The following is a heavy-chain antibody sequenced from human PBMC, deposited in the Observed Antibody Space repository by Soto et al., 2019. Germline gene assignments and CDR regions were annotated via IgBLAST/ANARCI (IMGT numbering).Heavy chain of an antibody. D-gene: IGHD2-15*01. V-gene: IGHV4-39*02. CDR1: GVSIHNSHSF. CDR2: VYYSGGS. CDR3: GRVVEGATRHTDSDS. J-gene: IGHJ5*02. Sequence: SETLSLTCAVSGVSIHNSHSFWGWIRQPPGKGLEFIGSVYYSGGSHYNPSLKGRVTISVDTSNNQVSLRVSSVTAADTAVYYCGRVVEGATRHTDSDSWGQGMLVTVSS.